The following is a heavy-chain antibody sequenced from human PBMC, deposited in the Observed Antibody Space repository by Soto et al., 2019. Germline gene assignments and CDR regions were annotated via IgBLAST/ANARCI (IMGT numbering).Heavy chain of an antibody. D-gene: IGHD2-15*01. V-gene: IGHV1-46*01. CDR1: GYTFTSYY. Sequence: ASVKVSCKASGYTFTSYYMHWVRQAPGQGLEWMGIINPSGGSTSYAQKFQGRVTMTRDTSTSTVYMELSSLRSEDTAVYYCASCTPVAGSCYFSGMDVWGQGTRVTVSS. CDR2: INPSGGST. J-gene: IGHJ6*02. CDR3: ASCTPVAGSCYFSGMDV.